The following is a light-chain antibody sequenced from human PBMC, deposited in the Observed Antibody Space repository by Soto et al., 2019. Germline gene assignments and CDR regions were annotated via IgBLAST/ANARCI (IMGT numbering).Light chain of an antibody. J-gene: IGKJ1*01. CDR3: QQYMNYAT. CDR1: QSISTW. CDR2: DAS. V-gene: IGKV1-5*01. Sequence: DIQMTQSPSTLSAYVGDRVTFTCRASQSISTWLAWYQQKPGKAPKLLIYDASSLQGDVPSRFSGSGSGTEFTLTISALQTDDFASYYCQQYMNYATFGQGTKV.